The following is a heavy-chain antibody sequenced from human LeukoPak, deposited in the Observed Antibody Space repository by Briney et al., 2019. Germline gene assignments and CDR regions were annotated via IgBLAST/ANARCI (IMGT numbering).Heavy chain of an antibody. D-gene: IGHD2-15*01. CDR1: GFTFSDYS. V-gene: IGHV3-21*04. Sequence: GGSLRLSCAASGFTFSDYSLNWVRQAPGKGLEWVSSISSSSSYIYYADSVKGRFTISRDNAKNSLYLQMNSLRAEDTAIYYCAKNGDRGAYCTGGTCYPYFYYYMDVWGKGTTVTI. J-gene: IGHJ6*03. CDR2: ISSSSSYI. CDR3: AKNGDRGAYCTGGTCYPYFYYYMDV.